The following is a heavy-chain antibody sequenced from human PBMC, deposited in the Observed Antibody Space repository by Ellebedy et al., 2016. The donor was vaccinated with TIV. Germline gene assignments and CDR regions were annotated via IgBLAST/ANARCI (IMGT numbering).Heavy chain of an antibody. CDR2: IYQDGSEK. D-gene: IGHD4-17*01. CDR1: GFTFRSYW. CDR3: ARRGSYGDYAVQVNNWFDR. Sequence: GESLKISCAASGFTFRSYWMGWVRQAPGKGLEWAANIYQDGSEKYYLDSVKGRFTISRDNAKNSLYLQLNSLRVEDTAVYYCARRGSYGDYAVQVNNWFDRWGQGTLVTV. V-gene: IGHV3-7*01. J-gene: IGHJ5*02.